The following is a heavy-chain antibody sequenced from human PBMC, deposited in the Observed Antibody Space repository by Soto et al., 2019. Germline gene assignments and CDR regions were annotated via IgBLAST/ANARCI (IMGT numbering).Heavy chain of an antibody. V-gene: IGHV4-59*01. CDR1: GGSISSYY. CDR3: ARVKRGRLNYYYYGMDV. Sequence: ETLSLTCTVSGGSISSYYWSWIRQPPGKGLEWIGYIYYSGSTNYNPSLKSRVTISVDTSKNQFSLKLSSVTAADTAVYYCARVKRGRLNYYYYGMDVWGQGTTVTVSS. D-gene: IGHD6-19*01. J-gene: IGHJ6*02. CDR2: IYYSGST.